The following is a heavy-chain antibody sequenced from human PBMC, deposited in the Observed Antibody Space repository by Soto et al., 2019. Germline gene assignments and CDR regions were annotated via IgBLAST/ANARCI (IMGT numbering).Heavy chain of an antibody. Sequence: QVQLQQWGAGLLKPSETLSLTCAVYGGSFSGYYWSWIRQPPGKGLEWIGEINHSGSTNYNPSLKSRVTISVDTSKNQFSLKLSSVTAADTAVYYCARALRLLWFGEFPLDYWGQGTLVTVSS. CDR3: ARALRLLWFGEFPLDY. CDR1: GGSFSGYY. CDR2: INHSGST. D-gene: IGHD3-10*01. J-gene: IGHJ4*02. V-gene: IGHV4-34*01.